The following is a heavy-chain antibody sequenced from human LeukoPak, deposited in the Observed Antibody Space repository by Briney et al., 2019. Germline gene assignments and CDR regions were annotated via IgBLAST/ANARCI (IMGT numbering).Heavy chain of an antibody. V-gene: IGHV1-69*13. D-gene: IGHD6-13*01. CDR2: IIPIFGTA. CDR3: ARGRSWYETVPDY. CDR1: GGTFSSYA. Sequence: SVKVSCKASGGTFSSYAISWVRQAPGQGLEWMGGIIPIFGTANYAQKFQGRVTITADESTSTAYMELSSLRSEDTAVYYCARGRSWYETVPDYWGQGTLVTVSS. J-gene: IGHJ4*02.